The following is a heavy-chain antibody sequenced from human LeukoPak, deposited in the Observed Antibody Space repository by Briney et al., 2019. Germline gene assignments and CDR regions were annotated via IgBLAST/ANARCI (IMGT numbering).Heavy chain of an antibody. D-gene: IGHD5-24*01. V-gene: IGHV4-39*01. CDR3: ARGDGYNFDY. CDR2: ISYSGNT. Sequence: PSETLSLTCTVSGGSISSSSYYWGWIRQPPGKGLEWIGSISYSGNTYYNPSLQSRVTISVDTSKNQFSLKLSSVTAADTAVYYCARGDGYNFDYWGQGTLVTVFS. CDR1: GGSISSSSYY. J-gene: IGHJ4*02.